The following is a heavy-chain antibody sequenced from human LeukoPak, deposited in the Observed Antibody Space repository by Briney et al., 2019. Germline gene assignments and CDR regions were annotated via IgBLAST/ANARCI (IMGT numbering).Heavy chain of an antibody. Sequence: PGGSLRLSCAASGFTFSSYSMNWVRQAPGKGLEWVSSISSSSSYIYYADSVKGRFTISRDNAKNSLYLQMNSLRAEDTAVYYCARGTGSCLGYYYYYYGMDVWGKGTTVTVSS. CDR3: ARGTGSCLGYYYYYYGMDV. CDR2: ISSSSSYI. D-gene: IGHD3-10*01. J-gene: IGHJ6*04. CDR1: GFTFSSYS. V-gene: IGHV3-21*01.